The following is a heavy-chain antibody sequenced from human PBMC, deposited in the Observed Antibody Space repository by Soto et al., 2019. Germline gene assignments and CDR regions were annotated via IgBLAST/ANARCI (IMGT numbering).Heavy chain of an antibody. CDR3: AKDAYSSTWQYHYGMDV. D-gene: IGHD2-2*01. CDR1: GFTFSSYA. J-gene: IGHJ6*02. V-gene: IGHV3-30-3*01. CDR2: ISYDGSNK. Sequence: GGSLRLSCAASGFTFSSYAMHWVRQAPGKGLEWVAVISYDGSNKYYADSVKGRFTISRDNSKNTLYLQMNSLRAEDTAVYYCAKDAYSSTWQYHYGMDVWGQGTTVTVSS.